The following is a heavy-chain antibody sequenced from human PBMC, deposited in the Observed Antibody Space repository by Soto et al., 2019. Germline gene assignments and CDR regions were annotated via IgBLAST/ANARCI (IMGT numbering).Heavy chain of an antibody. CDR2: IIPIFGTA. J-gene: IGHJ6*02. Sequence: SVKVSCKASGGTFSSYAISWVRQAPGQGLEWMGGIIPIFGTANYAQKFQGRVTITADESTSTAYMELSSLRSEDTAVYYCARNRYCSSTSCSEYYYYYYGMDVWGQGTTVTVSS. D-gene: IGHD2-2*01. CDR1: GGTFSSYA. V-gene: IGHV1-69*13. CDR3: ARNRYCSSTSCSEYYYYYYGMDV.